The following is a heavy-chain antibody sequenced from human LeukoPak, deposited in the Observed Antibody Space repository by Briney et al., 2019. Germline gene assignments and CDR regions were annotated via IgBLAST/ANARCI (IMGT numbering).Heavy chain of an antibody. D-gene: IGHD3-10*01. CDR1: GYTFTSYG. Sequence: ASVKVSCKGSGYTFTSYGISWVRQAPGQGLEWMGWISAYNGNTNYAQKLQGRVTMTTDTSTSTAYMELRSLRSDDTAVYYCASFSMVRGVIAPDYWGQGTLVTVSS. J-gene: IGHJ4*02. V-gene: IGHV1-18*01. CDR2: ISAYNGNT. CDR3: ASFSMVRGVIAPDY.